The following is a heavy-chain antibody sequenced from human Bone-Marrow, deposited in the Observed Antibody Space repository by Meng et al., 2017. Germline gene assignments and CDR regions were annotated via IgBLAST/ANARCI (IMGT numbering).Heavy chain of an antibody. CDR3: ARARDYDSLPDY. Sequence: QLGRAGAAVKKPWASVKVSCNASGYTFTSYGISWVRQATGQGLEWMGWISAYNGNTNYAQKLQGRVTMTTDTSTSTAYMELRSLRSDDTAVYYCARARDYDSLPDYWGQGTLVTVSS. CDR2: ISAYNGNT. J-gene: IGHJ4*02. V-gene: IGHV1-18*01. D-gene: IGHD3-3*01. CDR1: GYTFTSYG.